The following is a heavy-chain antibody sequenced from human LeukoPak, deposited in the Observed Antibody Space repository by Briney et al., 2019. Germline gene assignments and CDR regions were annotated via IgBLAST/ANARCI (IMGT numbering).Heavy chain of an antibody. CDR1: GYSFTGYW. V-gene: IGHV5-51*01. Sequence: GESLQISCKGSGYSFTGYWIGWVRQMPGKGLEWMGNIYPGDSDTRYSPSFQGQVTISADKSISTAYLQWSNLKASDSAIYYCARERYNYGDRWFDPWGQGTLVTVSS. CDR3: ARERYNYGDRWFDP. D-gene: IGHD5-18*01. J-gene: IGHJ5*02. CDR2: IYPGDSDT.